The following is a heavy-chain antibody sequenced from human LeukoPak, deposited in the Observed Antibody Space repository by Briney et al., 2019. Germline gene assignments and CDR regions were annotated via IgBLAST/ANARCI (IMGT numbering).Heavy chain of an antibody. CDR1: GGSISSGSYY. V-gene: IGHV4-61*02. D-gene: IGHD2-15*01. Sequence: SETLSLTCTVSGGSISSGSYYWSWIRQPPGKGLEWIGRIYTSGSTNYNPSLKSRVTISVDTSKNQFSLKLSSVTAADTAVYYCARDRYCSGGSCYGMGAFDIWGQGTMVTVSS. CDR3: ARDRYCSGGSCYGMGAFDI. CDR2: IYTSGST. J-gene: IGHJ3*02.